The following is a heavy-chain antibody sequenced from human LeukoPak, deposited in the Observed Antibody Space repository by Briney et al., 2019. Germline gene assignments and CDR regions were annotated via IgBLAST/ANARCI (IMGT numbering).Heavy chain of an antibody. V-gene: IGHV3-30*04. D-gene: IGHD2-2*01. CDR3: ARARNCDSTSCYGVGDY. CDR1: GFTFSSYV. Sequence: GGSLRLSCAASGFTFSSYVMHWVRQAPGKGLEWVAIISYDGSNEYYADSVKGRFTISRDNAKDSLYLEVNSLRGEDMAVYYCARARNCDSTSCYGVGDYWGQGTLVTVSS. J-gene: IGHJ4*02. CDR2: ISYDGSNE.